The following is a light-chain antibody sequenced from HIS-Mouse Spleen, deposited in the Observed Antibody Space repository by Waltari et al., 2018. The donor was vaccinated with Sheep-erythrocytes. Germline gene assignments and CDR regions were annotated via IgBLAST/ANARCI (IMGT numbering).Light chain of an antibody. V-gene: IGKV1-33*01. J-gene: IGKJ4*01. CDR3: QQYDNLLT. Sequence: DIQMTQSPSSLSASVGDRVTITCQASQDISNYLNWYQQKPGKAPKLLIYDASNLETGVQSRFSGSGSVTDFTFTISSLQPEDIATYYCQQYDNLLTFGGGTKVEIK. CDR1: QDISNY. CDR2: DAS.